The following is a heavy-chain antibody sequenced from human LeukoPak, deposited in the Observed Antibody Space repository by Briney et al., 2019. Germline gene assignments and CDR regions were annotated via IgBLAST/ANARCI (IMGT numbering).Heavy chain of an antibody. V-gene: IGHV3-30*03. CDR3: ARDWGTSSLYLVN. CDR1: GFTFDDYA. J-gene: IGHJ4*02. CDR2: IQNDGKNK. Sequence: GRSLRLSCAASGFTFDDYAMHWVRQAPGKGLEWVAFIQNDGKNKKYADSVKGRLTISRDNSKNTLYLQMNSLTVEDTAVYYCARDWGTSSLYLVNWGQGTLVTVSS. D-gene: IGHD6-6*01.